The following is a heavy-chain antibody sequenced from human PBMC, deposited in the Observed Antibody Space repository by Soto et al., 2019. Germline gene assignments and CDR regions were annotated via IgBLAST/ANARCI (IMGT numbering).Heavy chain of an antibody. J-gene: IGHJ1*01. CDR1: GFTFSIYS. Sequence: GGSLRLSCVTSGFTFSIYSMSWVRQAPGKGLEWVSSFSGSGGGSYYADSVRGRFTISRDDSKNTRYLQMNSLTAEDTAVYYCAKELGQTEYFQHWGQGTPVTVSS. CDR2: FSGSGGGS. V-gene: IGHV3-23*01. D-gene: IGHD3-16*01. CDR3: AKELGQTEYFQH.